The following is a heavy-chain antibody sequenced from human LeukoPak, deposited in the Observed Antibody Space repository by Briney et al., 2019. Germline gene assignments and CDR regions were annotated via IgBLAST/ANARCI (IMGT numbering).Heavy chain of an antibody. CDR3: THGSAQYYEY. CDR2: IRSQTAGGTT. J-gene: IGHJ1*01. V-gene: IGHV3-15*07. CDR1: GLTLSNVW. Sequence: GGSLRLSCAVSGLTLSNVWMNWVRQAPGKGLEWVGRIRSQTAGGTTDFAAPVKGRFSISRDDSKNSLYLQMNSLTSEDTAVYYCTHGSAQYYEYWGQGTLVTVSS. D-gene: IGHD2-15*01.